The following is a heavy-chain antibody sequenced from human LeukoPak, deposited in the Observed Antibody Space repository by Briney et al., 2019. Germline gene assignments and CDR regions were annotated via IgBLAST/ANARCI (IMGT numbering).Heavy chain of an antibody. V-gene: IGHV4-4*07. CDR1: GGSFSNNS. Sequence: SETLSLTCSVSGGSFSNNSWSWVRQPAGKGLEWIGRIYPSGNTNYNPSLKSRVTLSVDTSKTQFYLSLSSVIAADTAVYYCAREDSGSYYNFYYFYMDVWGKGTTVTISS. D-gene: IGHD3-10*01. CDR3: AREDSGSYYNFYYFYMDV. J-gene: IGHJ6*03. CDR2: IYPSGNT.